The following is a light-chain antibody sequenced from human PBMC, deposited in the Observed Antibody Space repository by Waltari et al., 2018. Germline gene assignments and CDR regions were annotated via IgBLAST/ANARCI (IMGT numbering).Light chain of an antibody. V-gene: IGKV3-20*01. CDR3: QQYGTSPPLT. CDR1: QSVSTYY. Sequence: EIVLTRSPGTLSLSPGERATLSCRASQSVSTYYLAWYQHKPGQAPRLVIYGASTRAAGIPDRFSGSGSGTDFTLTISGLEPEDFAVYYCQQYGTSPPLTFGGGTKVEIK. CDR2: GAS. J-gene: IGKJ4*01.